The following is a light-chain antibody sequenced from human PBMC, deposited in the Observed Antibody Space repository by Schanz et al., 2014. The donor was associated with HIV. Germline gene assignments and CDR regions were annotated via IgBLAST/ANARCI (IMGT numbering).Light chain of an antibody. Sequence: QSALTQPASVSGSPGQSITISCTGTSSDFGNSNFVSWYQQHPGKAPKLMIFEVTKRPSGVSYRFSGSKSGNTASLTVSGLQAEDEADYYCSSYAGTNNLVLFAGGTKLTVL. CDR3: SSYAGTNNLVL. CDR1: SSDFGNSNF. CDR2: EVT. V-gene: IGLV2-23*02. J-gene: IGLJ2*01.